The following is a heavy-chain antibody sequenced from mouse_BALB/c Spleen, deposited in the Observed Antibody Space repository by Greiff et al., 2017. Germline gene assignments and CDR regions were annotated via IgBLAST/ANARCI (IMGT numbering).Heavy chain of an antibody. CDR2: IYPYNGGT. V-gene: IGHV1S29*02. CDR3: ARRDWDGPMDY. Sequence: EVQLQQSGPELVKPGASVKISCKASGYTFTDYNMHWVKQSHGKSLEWIGYIYPYNGGTGYNQKFKSKATLTVDNSSSTAYMELRSLTSEDSAVYYCARRDWDGPMDYWGQGTSVTVSS. CDR1: GYTFTDYN. D-gene: IGHD4-1*01. J-gene: IGHJ4*01.